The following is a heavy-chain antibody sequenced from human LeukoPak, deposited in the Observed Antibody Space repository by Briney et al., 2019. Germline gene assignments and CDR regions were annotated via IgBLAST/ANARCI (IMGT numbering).Heavy chain of an antibody. CDR2: ISAYNGNR. Sequence: GASVKVSCKAAGYTFTSYGISWGRQAPGQGLEWMGWISAYNGNRNYAQKLQGTVTMTTDTSTSKAYMELRSLRSADTAVYYCARYEIRGAGSFDDWGPGTLVTVSS. CDR1: GYTFTSYG. J-gene: IGHJ4*02. V-gene: IGHV1-18*01. CDR3: ARYEIRGAGSFDD. D-gene: IGHD3-10*01.